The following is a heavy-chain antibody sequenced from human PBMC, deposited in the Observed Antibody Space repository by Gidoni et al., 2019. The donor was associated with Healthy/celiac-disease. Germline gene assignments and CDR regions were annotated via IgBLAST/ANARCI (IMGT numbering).Heavy chain of an antibody. D-gene: IGHD5-18*01. J-gene: IGHJ3*02. V-gene: IGHV1-2*02. CDR1: GYTFTGYY. CDR3: ARARGYSYGFARDDAFDI. CDR2: INPNSGGT. Sequence: QVQLVQSGAEVKKPGASVKVSCKASGYTFTGYYMHWVRQAPGQGLEWMGWINPNSGGTNYAQKFQGRVTMTRDTSISTAYMELSRLRSDETAVYYCARARGYSYGFARDDAFDIWGQGTMVTVSS.